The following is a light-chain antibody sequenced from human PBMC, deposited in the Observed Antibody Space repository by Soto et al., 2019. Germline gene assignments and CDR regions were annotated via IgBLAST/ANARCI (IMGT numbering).Light chain of an antibody. Sequence: DIQMTQSPSTLSASVGDRVTITCRASQSISSWLAWYQQKPGKAPKLLIYDASSLESGVTSRFSGSGSGTEFPLAISSLQPDDFATYYCQQYNSYPWTFGQGTKVEIK. V-gene: IGKV1-5*01. CDR3: QQYNSYPWT. CDR2: DAS. J-gene: IGKJ1*01. CDR1: QSISSW.